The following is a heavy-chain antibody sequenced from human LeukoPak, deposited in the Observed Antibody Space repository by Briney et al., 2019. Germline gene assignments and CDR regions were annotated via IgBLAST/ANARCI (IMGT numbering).Heavy chain of an antibody. CDR1: GFTFSSYA. Sequence: GGSLRLSCAASGFTFSSYAMSWVRQAPGKGLEWVSSISSSSSYIYYADSVKGRFTISRDNAKNSLYLQMNSLRAEDTAVYYCARVESGYCSGGSCYSGWFDPWGQGTLVTVSS. D-gene: IGHD2-15*01. V-gene: IGHV3-21*01. J-gene: IGHJ5*02. CDR3: ARVESGYCSGGSCYSGWFDP. CDR2: ISSSSSYI.